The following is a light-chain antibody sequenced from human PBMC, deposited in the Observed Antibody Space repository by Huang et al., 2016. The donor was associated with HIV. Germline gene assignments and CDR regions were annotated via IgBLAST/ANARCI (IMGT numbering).Light chain of an antibody. CDR3: QQANMYPRS. J-gene: IGKJ5*01. V-gene: IGKV1-12*01. CDR1: QDISSW. Sequence: IQLTQSPSSVSASEGDTVRITCRASQDISSWSAWYQQKPREAPTRLIHSTSILQSGVPSRFNGSGSGTDFFLTINSLRPDDFATYYCQQANMYPRSFGQGTRLDIK. CDR2: STS.